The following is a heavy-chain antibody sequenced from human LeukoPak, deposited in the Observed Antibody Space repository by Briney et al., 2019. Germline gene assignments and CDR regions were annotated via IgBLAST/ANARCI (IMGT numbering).Heavy chain of an antibody. CDR2: IYYSGST. CDR1: GGPISSYY. D-gene: IGHD2-15*01. J-gene: IGHJ5*02. Sequence: SETLSLTCTVSGGPISSYYWSWIRQPPGKGLEWIGYIYYSGSTNYNPSLKSRVTISVDTSKNQFSLKLSSVTAADTAVYYCARSPKRYCSGGSCYSIPYPFDPWGQGTLVTVSS. CDR3: ARSPKRYCSGGSCYSIPYPFDP. V-gene: IGHV4-59*01.